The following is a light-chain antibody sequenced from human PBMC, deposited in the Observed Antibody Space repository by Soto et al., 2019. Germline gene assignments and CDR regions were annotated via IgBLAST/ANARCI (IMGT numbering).Light chain of an antibody. Sequence: DIQMTQSPSSLSASVGDRVTITCRASQSISRNLNWYQHKPGKAPKLLIYAASNLQNGVPSRFRGGGSGTEITLSINSLQPEDFGTYYCHQSFTTASITFGQGTRLEIK. CDR1: QSISRN. CDR2: AAS. CDR3: HQSFTTASIT. V-gene: IGKV1-39*01. J-gene: IGKJ5*01.